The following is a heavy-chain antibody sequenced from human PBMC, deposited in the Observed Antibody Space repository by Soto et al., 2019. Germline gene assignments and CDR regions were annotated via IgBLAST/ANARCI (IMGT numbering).Heavy chain of an antibody. V-gene: IGHV3-64*01. CDR3: ARGSSSSWYLVDY. Sequence: PGGSLRLSCAASGFTFSSYAMYWVRQAPGKGLEYVSAISSNGGSTYYANSVKGRFTISRDNSKNTLYLQMGSLRAEDMAVYYCARGSSSSWYLVDYWGQGTLVTVSS. CDR2: ISSNGGST. D-gene: IGHD6-13*01. J-gene: IGHJ4*02. CDR1: GFTFSSYA.